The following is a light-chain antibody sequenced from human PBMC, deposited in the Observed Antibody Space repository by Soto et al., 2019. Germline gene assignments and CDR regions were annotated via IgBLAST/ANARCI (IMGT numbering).Light chain of an antibody. V-gene: IGKV3-20*01. CDR1: QSVSSY. CDR2: GAS. Sequence: EIVLTQSPATLSLSPGERATLSCRASQSVSSYLAWYHQKPGQAPRLLIYGASSRATGIPDRFSGSGSGTDYTLTITRLEPEDFAVYYCQQYGSSRWTFGQGTKVDNK. CDR3: QQYGSSRWT. J-gene: IGKJ1*01.